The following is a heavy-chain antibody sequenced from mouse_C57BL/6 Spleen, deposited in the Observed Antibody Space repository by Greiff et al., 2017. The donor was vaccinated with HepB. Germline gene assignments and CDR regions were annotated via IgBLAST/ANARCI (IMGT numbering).Heavy chain of an antibody. CDR2: IYPRSGNT. J-gene: IGHJ2*01. V-gene: IGHV1-81*01. Sequence: VKLMESGAELARPGASVKLSCKASGYTFTSYGISWVKQRTGQGLEWIGEIYPRSGNTYYNEKFKGKATLTADKSSSTAYMELRSLTSEDSAVYFCARSGRGYFDYWGQGTTLTVSS. CDR1: GYTFTSYG. CDR3: ARSGRGYFDY.